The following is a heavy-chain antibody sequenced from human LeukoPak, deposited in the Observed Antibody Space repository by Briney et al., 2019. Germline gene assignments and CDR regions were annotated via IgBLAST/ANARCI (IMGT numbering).Heavy chain of an antibody. J-gene: IGHJ4*02. Sequence: SETLSLTCAVSGGSISTRYYYWGWIRQPPGKGLEWIGTIHDSGSAYYSPSLKSQVTISVDTSNNQFSLKLSSVTAGDTAVYYCASLYFYGSGSFPNYWGQGILVTVST. CDR1: GGSISTRYYY. D-gene: IGHD3-10*01. V-gene: IGHV4-39*01. CDR2: IHDSGSA. CDR3: ASLYFYGSGSFPNY.